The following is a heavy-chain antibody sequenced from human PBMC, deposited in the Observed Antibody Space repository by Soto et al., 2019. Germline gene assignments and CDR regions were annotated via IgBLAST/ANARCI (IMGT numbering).Heavy chain of an antibody. CDR1: GFTFSDYY. V-gene: IGHV3-11*06. CDR2: ISSSSSYT. Sequence: GGSLRLSCAASGFTFSDYYMSWIRQAPGKGLEWVSYISSSSSYTNYADSVKGRFTISRDNAKNSLYLQMNSLRAEDTAVYYCARDPCYGSGSYCPTPYYYGMDVWGQGTTVTVSS. D-gene: IGHD3-10*01. J-gene: IGHJ6*02. CDR3: ARDPCYGSGSYCPTPYYYGMDV.